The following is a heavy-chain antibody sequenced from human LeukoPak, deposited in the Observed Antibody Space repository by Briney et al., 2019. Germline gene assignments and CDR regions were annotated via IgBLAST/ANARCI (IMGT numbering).Heavy chain of an antibody. Sequence: SQTLSLTCIVSGVSISGGDYWSWIRQHPGKGLEWIGYIFYRGNTYYSPSLKSRVSMSIDTSKNQFSLMLSSVTAADTAMYYCARVIEYSGRFDPWGQGTLVTVSS. J-gene: IGHJ5*02. V-gene: IGHV4-31*03. CDR3: ARVIEYSGRFDP. D-gene: IGHD1-26*01. CDR2: IFYRGNT. CDR1: GVSISGGDY.